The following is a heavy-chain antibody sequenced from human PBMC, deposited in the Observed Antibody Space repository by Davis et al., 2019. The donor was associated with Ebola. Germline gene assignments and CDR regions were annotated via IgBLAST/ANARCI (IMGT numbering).Heavy chain of an antibody. D-gene: IGHD4-17*01. Sequence: PGGSLRLSCAASGFNFRSYGMHWVRQAPGKGLEWVSVIYSGGSTYYADSVKGRFTISRDNSKNTLYLQMNSLRAEDTAVYYCARTYGDSHYWGQGTLVTVSS. CDR1: GFNFRSYG. CDR2: IYSGGST. V-gene: IGHV3-53*01. J-gene: IGHJ4*02. CDR3: ARTYGDSHY.